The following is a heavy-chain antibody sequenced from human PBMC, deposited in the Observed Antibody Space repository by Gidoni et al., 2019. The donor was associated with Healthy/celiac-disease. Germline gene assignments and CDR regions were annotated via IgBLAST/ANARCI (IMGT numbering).Heavy chain of an antibody. CDR3: ARESGLDYDFWCGYYKGYFDY. D-gene: IGHD3-3*01. CDR2: SSSCGSTL. J-gene: IGHJ4*02. CDR1: GITLRSYE. Sequence: EVERVESGGGVVQRGGSRRHAREAGGITLRSYEMTWVRQATGRGLEWVAYSSSCGSTLYYAGSVNGRFTIARANATNSLSLQVNSLRAEDTAVYYCARESGLDYDFWCGYYKGYFDYWGQGTLVTVSS. V-gene: IGHV3-48*03.